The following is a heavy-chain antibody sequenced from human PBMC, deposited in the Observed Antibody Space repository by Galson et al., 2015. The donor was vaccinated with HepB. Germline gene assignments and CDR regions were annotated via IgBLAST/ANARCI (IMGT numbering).Heavy chain of an antibody. Sequence: SLRLSCAASGFTFGSSWMHWVRQAPGKGLVWVSRINSDGSTTTYADSVKGRFTTSRDNAKNTLYLQMNSLRAEDTAVYYCARVPLGVVPQSANWFDPWGQGTLVTVSS. CDR1: GFTFGSSW. CDR2: INSDGSTT. CDR3: ARVPLGVVPQSANWFDP. D-gene: IGHD3-16*01. J-gene: IGHJ5*02. V-gene: IGHV3-74*01.